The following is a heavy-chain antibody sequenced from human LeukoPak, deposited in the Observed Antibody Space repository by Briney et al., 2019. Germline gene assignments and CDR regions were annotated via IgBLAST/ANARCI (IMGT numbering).Heavy chain of an antibody. D-gene: IGHD6-19*01. CDR2: ISFDGSNK. Sequence: PGGSLRLSCAASGFTFSSSGMRWVRQAPGKGVEWVAVISFDGSNKYYADSVKGRFSISRDNSKNTLYLQMNSLTAEDTAVYYCAAARREQWLRFDYWGQGTLVTVSS. V-gene: IGHV3-30*03. J-gene: IGHJ4*02. CDR1: GFTFSSSG. CDR3: AAARREQWLRFDY.